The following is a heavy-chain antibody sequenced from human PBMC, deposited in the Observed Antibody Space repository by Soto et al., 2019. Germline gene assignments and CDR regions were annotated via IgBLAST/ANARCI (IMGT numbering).Heavy chain of an antibody. V-gene: IGHV3-23*01. D-gene: IGHD3-22*01. Sequence: EGQVLESGGGLVQPGGSLRLSCGASGFTFSNYAMNWVRQAPGKGLEWVSGISGRGSSTYYADSVKGRFTISRDNSQNTIYLQRNSERAEDTAEYYCAREKYSDDKSGDYASYPDSWGQGTPVTVSS. J-gene: IGHJ4*02. CDR1: GFTFSNYA. CDR3: AREKYSDDKSGDYASYPDS. CDR2: ISGRGSST.